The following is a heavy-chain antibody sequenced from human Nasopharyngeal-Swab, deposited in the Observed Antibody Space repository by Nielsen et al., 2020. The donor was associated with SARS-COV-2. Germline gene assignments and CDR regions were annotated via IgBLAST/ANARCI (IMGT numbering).Heavy chain of an antibody. CDR1: GGSFSGHQ. Sequence: SETLSLTCAVYGGSFSGHQWSWVRQPPGKGLEWIGEVSHGGGPNYNPSLKSRVTISVAASKNQFSLKLSSVTAADTAVYYCARGGAGVVPPPVLGLAPYYSYYYMDVWGKGTTVTVSS. V-gene: IGHV4-34*01. CDR3: ARGGAGVVPPPVLGLAPYYSYYYMDV. D-gene: IGHD3-3*01. CDR2: VSHGGGP. J-gene: IGHJ6*03.